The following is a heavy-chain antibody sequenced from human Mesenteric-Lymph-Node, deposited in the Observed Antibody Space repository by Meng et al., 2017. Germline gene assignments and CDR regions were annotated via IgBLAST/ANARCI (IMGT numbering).Heavy chain of an antibody. CDR3: ARDNWYRMDV. J-gene: IGHJ6*02. V-gene: IGHV3-33*01. Sequence: GESLKISCEASGFSFSRYGMHWVRQAPGKGLEWVSLIWYDGSKKYYGDSVKGRFTISRDNSKNTVYLQMNSLRAEDTAVYYCARDNWYRMDVWGQGTTVTVSS. CDR2: IWYDGSKK. D-gene: IGHD5-24*01. CDR1: GFSFSRYG.